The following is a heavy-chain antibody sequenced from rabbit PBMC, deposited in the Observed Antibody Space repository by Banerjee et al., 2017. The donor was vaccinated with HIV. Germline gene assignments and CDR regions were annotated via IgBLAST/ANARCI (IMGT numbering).Heavy chain of an antibody. V-gene: IGHV1S45*01. D-gene: IGHD6-1*01. CDR1: GFSFSSNYY. Sequence: QEQLVESGGGLVQPEGSLTLTCTASGFSFSSNYYMCWVRQAPGKGLEWIACIYAGSSGTTYYASWAKGRFTISKTSSTTVTLQMTSLTAADTATYFCARDGDNIGYGYFNLWGPGTLVTVS. CDR2: IYAGSSGTT. CDR3: ARDGDNIGYGYFNL. J-gene: IGHJ4*01.